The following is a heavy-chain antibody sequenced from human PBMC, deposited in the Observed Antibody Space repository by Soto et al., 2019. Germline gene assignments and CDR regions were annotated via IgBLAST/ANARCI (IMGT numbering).Heavy chain of an antibody. CDR1: GFTFGSYG. CDR3: AKDPSPAVPAAMAGWFDP. D-gene: IGHD2-2*01. V-gene: IGHV3-30*18. CDR2: ISYDGSNK. Sequence: GGSLRLSCAASGFTFGSYGMHWVRQAPGKGLEWVAVISYDGSNKYYADSVKGRFTISRDNSKNTLYLQMNSLRAEDTAVYYCAKDPSPAVPAAMAGWFDPWGQGTLVTVSS. J-gene: IGHJ5*02.